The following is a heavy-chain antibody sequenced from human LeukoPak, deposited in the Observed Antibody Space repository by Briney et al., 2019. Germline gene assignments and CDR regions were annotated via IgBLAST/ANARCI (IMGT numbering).Heavy chain of an antibody. Sequence: SETLSLTCAVYGGSSSGYYWSWIRQPPGKGLEWIGEINHSGSTNYNPSLKSRVTISVDTSKNQFSLKLSSVTAADTAVYYCARGPRITMVRGVRRADAFDIWGQGTMVTVSS. D-gene: IGHD3-10*01. CDR2: INHSGST. CDR3: ARGPRITMVRGVRRADAFDI. V-gene: IGHV4-34*01. CDR1: GGSSSGYY. J-gene: IGHJ3*02.